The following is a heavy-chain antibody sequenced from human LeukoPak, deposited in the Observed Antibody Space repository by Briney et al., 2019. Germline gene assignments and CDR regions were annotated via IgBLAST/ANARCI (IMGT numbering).Heavy chain of an antibody. J-gene: IGHJ4*02. CDR1: GYTFTSHG. CDR2: ISAYNGNT. V-gene: IGHV1-18*01. D-gene: IGHD3-9*01. Sequence: GASVKVSCKASGYTFTSHGISWVRQAPGQGLEWMGWISAYNGNTNYAQKLQGRVTMTTDTSTSTAYMELRSLRSDDTAVYYCAKVGQYYDILTGYPRYYFDYWGQGTLVTVSS. CDR3: AKVGQYYDILTGYPRYYFDY.